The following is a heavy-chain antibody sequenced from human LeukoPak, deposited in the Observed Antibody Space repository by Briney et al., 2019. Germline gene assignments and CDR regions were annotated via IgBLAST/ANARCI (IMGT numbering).Heavy chain of an antibody. V-gene: IGHV3-23*01. J-gene: IGHJ6*02. D-gene: IGHD4-23*01. CDR1: GFTFSSYA. CDR3: ASKGDYGGRDYYYYYGMDV. Sequence: GGSLRLSCAASGFTFSSYAMSWVRQAPGKGLEWVSAISGSGGSTYYADSVKGRFTISRDNSKNTLYLQMNSLRAEDTAVYYCASKGDYGGRDYYYYYGMDVWGQGTTVTVSS. CDR2: ISGSGGST.